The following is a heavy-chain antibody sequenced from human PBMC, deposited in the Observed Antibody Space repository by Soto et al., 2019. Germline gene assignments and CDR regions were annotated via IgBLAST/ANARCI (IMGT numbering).Heavy chain of an antibody. V-gene: IGHV3-23*01. Sequence: GGSLRLSCAASGFTFSSYAMSWVRQAPGKGLEWVSAISGSGGSTYFADSVKGRFTISRDNSKNTLYLQMNSPRAEDTAVYYCVWGDFWSGSLVSSWGQGTLVTVSS. CDR3: VWGDFWSGSLVSS. CDR2: ISGSGGST. CDR1: GFTFSSYA. D-gene: IGHD3-3*01. J-gene: IGHJ5*02.